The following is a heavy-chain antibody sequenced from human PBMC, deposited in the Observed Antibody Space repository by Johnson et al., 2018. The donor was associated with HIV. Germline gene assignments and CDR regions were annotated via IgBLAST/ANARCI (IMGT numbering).Heavy chain of an antibody. CDR3: AKGYYASGNQGIGDAFDI. CDR1: GFTFNSYG. J-gene: IGHJ3*02. Sequence: QVQLVESGGGVVQPGGSLRLSCAASGFTFNSYGMHWVRQAPGTGLEWVAFIRYDGSNRYYADSVKGRFTISRDNFRNTLDLQMNSLRAQDTAVYYCAKGYYASGNQGIGDAFDIWGKGTMVTVSS. V-gene: IGHV3-30*02. CDR2: IRYDGSNR. D-gene: IGHD3-10*01.